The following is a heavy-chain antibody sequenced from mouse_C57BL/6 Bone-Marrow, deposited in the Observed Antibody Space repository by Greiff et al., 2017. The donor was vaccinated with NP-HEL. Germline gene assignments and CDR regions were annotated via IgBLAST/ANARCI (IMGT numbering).Heavy chain of an antibody. V-gene: IGHV5-9-1*02. CDR3: TREGYGYYAMDY. CDR2: ISSGGDYI. D-gene: IGHD1-1*02. J-gene: IGHJ4*01. CDR1: GFTFSSYA. Sequence: DVKLVESGEGLVKPGGSLKLSCAASGFTFSSYAMSWVRQTPEKRLEWVAYISSGGDYIEDADNVKGRFTISRDNARNTLYLQMSSLKSEDTAMYYCTREGYGYYAMDYWGQGTSVTVSS.